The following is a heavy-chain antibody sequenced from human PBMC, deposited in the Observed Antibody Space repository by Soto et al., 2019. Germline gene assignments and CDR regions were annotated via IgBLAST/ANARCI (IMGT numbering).Heavy chain of an antibody. CDR1: GYTFTSYG. J-gene: IGHJ6*02. V-gene: IGHV1-2*02. CDR3: ARALRFLEWLPYYYYYGMDV. D-gene: IGHD3-3*01. CDR2: INPNSGGT. Sequence: ASVKVSCKASGYTFTSYGISWVRQAPGQGLEWMGWINPNSGGTNYAQKFQGRVTMTRDTSISTAYMELSRLRSDDTAVYYCARALRFLEWLPYYYYYGMDVWGQGTTVTVSS.